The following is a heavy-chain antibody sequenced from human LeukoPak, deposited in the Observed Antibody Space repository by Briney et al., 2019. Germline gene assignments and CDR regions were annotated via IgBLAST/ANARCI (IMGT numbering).Heavy chain of an antibody. J-gene: IGHJ5*02. V-gene: IGHV3-30-3*01. CDR1: GFTFSSYA. Sequence: GGSLRLSCAASGFTFSSYAMHWVRQAPGKGLEWVAVISYDGSNKYYADSVKGRFTISRDNSKNTLYLQMNSLRAEDTAVYYCARGPLSWFDPWGQGTLVTVSS. CDR2: ISYDGSNK. CDR3: ARGPLSWFDP.